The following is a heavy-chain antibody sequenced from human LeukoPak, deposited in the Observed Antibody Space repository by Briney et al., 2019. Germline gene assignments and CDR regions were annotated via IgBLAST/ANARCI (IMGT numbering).Heavy chain of an antibody. CDR2: IRYDGSNK. D-gene: IGHD2-15*01. Sequence: GGSLRLSCAASGFTFSSYGMHWVRQAPGKGLEWVAFIRYDGSNKYYADSVKGRFTISRDNAKNSLYLQMNSLRAEDTAVYYCARLPAYIHEYCSGGRCYDVDYWGQGTLVTVSS. J-gene: IGHJ4*02. CDR1: GFTFSSYG. CDR3: ARLPAYIHEYCSGGRCYDVDY. V-gene: IGHV3-30*02.